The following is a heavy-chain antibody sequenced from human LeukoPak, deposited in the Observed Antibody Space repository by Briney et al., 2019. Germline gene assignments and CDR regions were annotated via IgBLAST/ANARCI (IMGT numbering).Heavy chain of an antibody. V-gene: IGHV3-23*01. CDR3: AKGIYSSGWSYFDY. CDR1: GLTVSNSA. Sequence: PGRSPTPSRAPSGLTVSNSAIRSVRRAPRKRLGWVSTLSGSGITTYYADSVKGRFTISRDNSKNTLYLQMNSLRAEDTAVYYCAKGIYSSGWSYFDYWGHGTLVTVSS. CDR2: LSGSGITT. J-gene: IGHJ4*01. D-gene: IGHD6-19*01.